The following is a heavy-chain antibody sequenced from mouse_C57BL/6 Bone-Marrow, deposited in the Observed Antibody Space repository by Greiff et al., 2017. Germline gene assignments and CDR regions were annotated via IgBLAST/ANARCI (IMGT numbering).Heavy chain of an antibody. CDR2: IDPSDSYT. CDR3: ARGGGLRPCAY. CDR1: GYTFTSYW. D-gene: IGHD2-12*01. Sequence: QVQLQQPGPELVMPGASVKLSCKASGYTFTSYWMHWVKQRPGQGLEWIGEIDPSDSYTNYNQKFKGNSTLTVDKSSNTAYMQLSSLTSEDSAVYYCARGGGLRPCAYWGQGTLVTVSA. V-gene: IGHV1-69*01. J-gene: IGHJ3*01.